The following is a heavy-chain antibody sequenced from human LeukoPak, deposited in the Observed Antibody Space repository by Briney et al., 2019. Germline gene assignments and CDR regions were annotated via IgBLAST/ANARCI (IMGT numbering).Heavy chain of an antibody. CDR2: ISRSSSTI. V-gene: IGHV3-48*01. J-gene: IGHJ3*02. Sequence: PGGSLRLSCAASGFTFSNYSMNCVRQAPGKGLEWVSYISRSSSTIYYADSVKGRFTISRDNAKNSLHLQMNSLRAEDTAVYYCARAKRNGFDIWGQGTMVTVSS. CDR1: GFTFSNYS. CDR3: ARAKRNGFDI.